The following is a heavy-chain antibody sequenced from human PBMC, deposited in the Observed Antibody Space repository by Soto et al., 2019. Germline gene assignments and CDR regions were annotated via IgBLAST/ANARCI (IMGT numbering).Heavy chain of an antibody. CDR3: ARGACSSTSCYLWWFDP. CDR1: GGSFSGYY. Sequence: KSSETLSLTCAVYGGSFSGYYWSWIRQPPGKGLEWIGEINHSGSTNYNPSLKSRVTISVDTSKNQFSLKLSSVTAADTAVYYCARGACSSTSCYLWWFDPWGQGTLVTVSS. V-gene: IGHV4-34*01. CDR2: INHSGST. J-gene: IGHJ5*02. D-gene: IGHD2-2*01.